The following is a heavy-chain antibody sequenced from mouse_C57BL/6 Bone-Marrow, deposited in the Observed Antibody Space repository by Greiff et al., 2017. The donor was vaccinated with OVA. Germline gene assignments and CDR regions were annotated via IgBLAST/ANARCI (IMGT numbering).Heavy chain of an antibody. V-gene: IGHV1-5*01. CDR2: IYPGNSDT. CDR3: TIYYDYDTWFAY. D-gene: IGHD2-4*01. Sequence: DVQLQESGTVLARPGASVKMSCKTSGYTFTSYWMHWVKQRPGQGLEWIGAIYPGNSDTSYNQKFKGKAKLTAVISASTAYMELSSLTNEDSAVYYCTIYYDYDTWFAYWGQGTLVTVSA. J-gene: IGHJ3*01. CDR1: GYTFTSYW.